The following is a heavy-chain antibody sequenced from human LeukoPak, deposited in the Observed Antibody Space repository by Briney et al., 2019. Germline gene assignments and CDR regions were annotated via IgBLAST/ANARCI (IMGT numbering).Heavy chain of an antibody. Sequence: GGSLRLSCAASGFTFSSYGMSWVRQAPGKGLEWVSAISGSGGSTYYADSVKGRFTISRDNSKNTLYLQMNSLRAEDTAVYYCAKAGDSSGYYPKYYFDYWGQGTLVTVSS. J-gene: IGHJ4*02. D-gene: IGHD3-22*01. CDR1: GFTFSSYG. CDR2: ISGSGGST. V-gene: IGHV3-23*01. CDR3: AKAGDSSGYYPKYYFDY.